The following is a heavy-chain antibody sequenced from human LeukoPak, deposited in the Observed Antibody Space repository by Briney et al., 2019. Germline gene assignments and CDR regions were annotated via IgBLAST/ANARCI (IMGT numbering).Heavy chain of an antibody. CDR1: GGSISSYY. CDR3: ARDPTAAGKGAWFDP. D-gene: IGHD6-13*01. CDR2: IYDSGST. J-gene: IGHJ5*02. V-gene: IGHV4-59*12. Sequence: PSETLSLTCTVSGGSISSYYWSWIRQPPGKGLEWIGYIYDSGSTSYNPSLKSRVTISVDTSKNQFSLKLSSVAAAETAVYYCARDPTAAGKGAWFDPWGQGTLVTVSS.